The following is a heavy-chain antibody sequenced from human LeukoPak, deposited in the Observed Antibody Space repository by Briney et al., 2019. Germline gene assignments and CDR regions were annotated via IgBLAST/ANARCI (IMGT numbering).Heavy chain of an antibody. CDR3: ASPQRGVFHGDHGMDV. CDR1: GFTFSRYT. D-gene: IGHD4-17*01. CDR2: ISRSSRNI. J-gene: IGHJ6*02. V-gene: IGHV3-21*01. Sequence: KAGGSLRLSCAASGFTFSRYTVNWVRQAPGKGLEWVSSISRSSRNIFYADSVKGRFTISRDNAKSSLYLHMNSLRADDTAMYYCASPQRGVFHGDHGMDVWGQGTTVTASS.